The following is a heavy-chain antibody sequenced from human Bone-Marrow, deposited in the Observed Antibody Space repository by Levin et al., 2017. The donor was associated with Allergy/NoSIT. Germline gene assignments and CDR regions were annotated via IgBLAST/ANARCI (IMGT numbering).Heavy chain of an antibody. CDR3: ARFSGQNYSMDV. CDR2: IYPDDSDT. D-gene: IGHD7-27*01. CDR1: GYRFTSFW. Sequence: GESLKISCKGSGYRFTSFWIAWVRQMPGKGLEWMGIIYPDDSDTRYSPSFEGQVTFSADKSLSTAYLQWSSLKASDTAMYYCARFSGQNYSMDVWGQGTTVSVSS. J-gene: IGHJ6*02. V-gene: IGHV5-51*01.